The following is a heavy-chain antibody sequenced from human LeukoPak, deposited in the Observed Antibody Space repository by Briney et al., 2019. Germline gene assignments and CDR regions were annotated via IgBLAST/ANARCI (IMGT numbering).Heavy chain of an antibody. CDR1: GFTFSSYW. V-gene: IGHV3-74*01. CDR3: ASGSSWAHDY. Sequence: GGSLRLSCAASGFTFSSYWMHWVRQAPGKGLVWVSRINSDGSSTNYADSVKGRFTISRDNAKNTLFLQMKSLRAEDTAVYYCASGSSWAHDYWGQGTLVTVSP. J-gene: IGHJ4*02. D-gene: IGHD6-13*01. CDR2: INSDGSST.